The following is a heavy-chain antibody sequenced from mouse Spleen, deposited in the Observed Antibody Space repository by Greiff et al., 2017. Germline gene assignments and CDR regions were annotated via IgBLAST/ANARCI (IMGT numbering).Heavy chain of an antibody. J-gene: IGHJ2*01. D-gene: IGHD2-4*01. CDR1: GYTFTSYW. CDR2: IYPGSGST. V-gene: IGHV1-55*01. CDR3: ARGIYYDYDGSFDY. Sequence: VQLQQPGAELVKPGASVKMSCKASGYTFTSYWITWVKQRPGQGLEWIGDIYPGSGSTNYNEKFKSKATLTVDTSSSTAYMQLSSLTSEDSAVYYCARGIYYDYDGSFDYWGQGTTLTVSS.